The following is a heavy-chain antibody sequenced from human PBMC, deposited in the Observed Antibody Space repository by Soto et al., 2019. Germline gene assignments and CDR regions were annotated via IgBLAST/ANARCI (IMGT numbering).Heavy chain of an antibody. CDR2: ISYDGSNK. Sequence: QPGGSLRLSCAASGFTFSSYAMHCVRQAPGKGLEWVAVISYDGSNKYYADSVKGRFTISRDNSKNTLYLQMNSLRAEDTAVYYCARDSAQYDFWNPTSAFDIWGQGTMVTVSS. V-gene: IGHV3-30-3*01. CDR1: GFTFSSYA. J-gene: IGHJ3*02. D-gene: IGHD3-3*01. CDR3: ARDSAQYDFWNPTSAFDI.